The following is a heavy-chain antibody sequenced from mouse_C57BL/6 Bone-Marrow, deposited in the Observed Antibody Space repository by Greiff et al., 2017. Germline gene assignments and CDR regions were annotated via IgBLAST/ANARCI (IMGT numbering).Heavy chain of an antibody. Sequence: QVQLQQSGAELVRPGASVTLSCKASGYTFTDYEMHWVKQTPVHGLEWIGAIDPETGGTAYNQKFKGKAILTADKSSSTAYMELRSLTSEDSAVYYCTTSWWGWLLYVDYWGQGTTLTVSS. CDR2: IDPETGGT. J-gene: IGHJ2*01. V-gene: IGHV1-15*01. CDR1: GYTFTDYE. D-gene: IGHD2-3*01. CDR3: TTSWWGWLLYVDY.